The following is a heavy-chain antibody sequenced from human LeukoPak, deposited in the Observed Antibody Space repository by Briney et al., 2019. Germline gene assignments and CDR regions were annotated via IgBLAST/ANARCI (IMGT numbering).Heavy chain of an antibody. CDR1: GFTFSTYI. CDR2: ISSSSDYI. J-gene: IGHJ4*02. V-gene: IGHV3-21*01. Sequence: GGSLRLSSAASGFTFSTYIMNWVRQAPGKGLEWVSSISSSSDYIYYVDSVKGRFTISRDNAKKSLYLQLNSLRAEDTAVYYCARGNIKFDYWGQGTLVTVSS. CDR3: ARGNIKFDY.